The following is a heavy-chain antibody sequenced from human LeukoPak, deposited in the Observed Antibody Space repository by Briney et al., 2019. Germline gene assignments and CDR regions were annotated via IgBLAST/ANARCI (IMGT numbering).Heavy chain of an antibody. CDR2: ISWDGGST. J-gene: IGHJ4*02. Sequence: GGSLRLSCAASGFTFDDYTMHWVRQAPGKGLEWVSLISWDGGSTYYADSVKGRFTISRDNSKNSLYLQMNSLRAEDTAVYYCARPLAVAGTAVSPDYWGQGTLVTVSS. CDR1: GFTFDDYT. V-gene: IGHV3-43*01. CDR3: ARPLAVAGTAVSPDY. D-gene: IGHD6-19*01.